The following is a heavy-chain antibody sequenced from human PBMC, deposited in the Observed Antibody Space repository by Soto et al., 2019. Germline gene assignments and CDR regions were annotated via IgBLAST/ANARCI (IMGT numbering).Heavy chain of an antibody. D-gene: IGHD2-2*01. CDR1: GSTFDYYA. V-gene: IGHV3-23*01. CDR2: ISGSGGTT. Sequence: EMQLMESGGGLVQPGGSLRLSCAASGSTFDYYAMTWVRQAPGKGLEWVAGISGSGGTTFYAGALKGRFAISRDNSRNTLFLQVNSLRAEDTAIYYCALRYCSRTKCPPLNSYFYMDVWGKGTTVTVSS. CDR3: ALRYCSRTKCPPLNSYFYMDV. J-gene: IGHJ6*03.